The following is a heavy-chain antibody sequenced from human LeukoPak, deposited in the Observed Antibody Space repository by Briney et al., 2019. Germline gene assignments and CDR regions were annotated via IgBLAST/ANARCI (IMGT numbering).Heavy chain of an antibody. J-gene: IGHJ5*02. Sequence: GGSLRLSCAASGFTFSTYVMHWVRQAPGKGPEWVSVISHDVNVKYYADSVKGRFTISRDNSKNTLYLEMNSLRVEDTAVYYCAREIEVGPRWFDPWGQGTLVTVSS. CDR2: ISHDVNVK. D-gene: IGHD2-21*01. CDR1: GFTFSTYV. V-gene: IGHV3-30*04. CDR3: AREIEVGPRWFDP.